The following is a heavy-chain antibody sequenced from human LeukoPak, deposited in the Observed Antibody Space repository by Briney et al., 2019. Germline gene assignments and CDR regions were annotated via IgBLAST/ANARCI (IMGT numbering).Heavy chain of an antibody. CDR2: IIPIFGTA. D-gene: IGHD1-26*01. J-gene: IGHJ4*02. V-gene: IGHV1-69*05. Sequence: ASVKVSCKASGGTFSSYAISWVRQAPGQGLEWMGRIIPIFGTANYAQKFQGRVTITTDESTSTDYMELSSLRSEDTAVYYCATTHMGATRGFDYWGQGTLVTVSS. CDR1: GGTFSSYA. CDR3: ATTHMGATRGFDY.